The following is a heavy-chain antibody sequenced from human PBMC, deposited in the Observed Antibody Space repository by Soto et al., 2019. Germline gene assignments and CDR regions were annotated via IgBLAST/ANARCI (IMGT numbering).Heavy chain of an antibody. D-gene: IGHD4-17*01. J-gene: IGHJ4*02. CDR1: GYTFTSYY. CDR3: ARGSLTTVTSPIDY. V-gene: IGHV1-46*03. CDR2: INPSGPGT. Sequence: QVQLVQSGAEVKKPGASVKVSCKASGYTFTSYYMHWVRQAPGQGLEWMGIINPSGPGTTYAQSFQGRISRTRDTSTSTVYMELSSLRSEDTAVYYCARGSLTTVTSPIDYWGQGTLVTVSS.